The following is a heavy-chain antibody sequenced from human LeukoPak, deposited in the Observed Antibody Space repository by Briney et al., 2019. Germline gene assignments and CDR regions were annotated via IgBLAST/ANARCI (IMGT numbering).Heavy chain of an antibody. Sequence: PSETLSLTCTVSGGSISSYYWSWIRQPPGKGLEWIGSIYYSGSTYYNPSLKSRVTISVDASKNQFSLKLSSVTAADTAVYYCARQRRTTFFGELLAGWFDPWGQGTLVTVSS. V-gene: IGHV4-59*05. CDR1: GGSISSYY. CDR2: IYYSGST. CDR3: ARQRRTTFFGELLAGWFDP. D-gene: IGHD3-10*01. J-gene: IGHJ5*02.